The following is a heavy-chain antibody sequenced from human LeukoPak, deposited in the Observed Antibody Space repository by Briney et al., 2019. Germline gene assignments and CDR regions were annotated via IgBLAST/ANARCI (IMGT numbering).Heavy chain of an antibody. CDR3: AKEKRGVVVVAAVFDY. V-gene: IGHV3-23*01. Sequence: GGSLRLSCAASGFTFSSYAMSWVRQAPGKGLEWVSAISGSGGSTYYADSVKGRFTISRDNSKNTLYLQMNSLRAEDTAVYYCAKEKRGVVVVAAVFDYWGQGTLVTVSS. J-gene: IGHJ4*02. D-gene: IGHD2-15*01. CDR2: ISGSGGST. CDR1: GFTFSSYA.